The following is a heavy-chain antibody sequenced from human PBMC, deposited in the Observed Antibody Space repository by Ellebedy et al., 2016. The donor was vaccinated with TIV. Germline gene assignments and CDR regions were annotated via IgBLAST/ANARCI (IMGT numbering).Heavy chain of an antibody. CDR3: ASSYDYVWTPYFDY. Sequence: PGGSLRLSCAASGFTFSSYSMNWVRQAPGKGLEWVSYISSSSSTIYYADSVKGRFTISRDNAKNSLYLQMNSLRAEDTAVYYCASSYDYVWTPYFDYWGQGTLVTVSS. CDR2: ISSSSSTI. V-gene: IGHV3-48*01. D-gene: IGHD3-16*01. J-gene: IGHJ4*02. CDR1: GFTFSSYS.